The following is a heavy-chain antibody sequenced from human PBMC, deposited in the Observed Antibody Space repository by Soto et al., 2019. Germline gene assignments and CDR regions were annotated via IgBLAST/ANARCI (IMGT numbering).Heavy chain of an antibody. CDR1: GFTFSSYS. V-gene: IGHV3-33*08. J-gene: IGHJ6*03. CDR2: IWYDGSNK. D-gene: IGHD3-9*01. CDR3: ANRGDILTGLYYYYYMDV. Sequence: GGSLRLSCAASGFTFSSYSMNWVRQAPGKGLEWVAVIWYDGSNKYYADSVKGRFTISRDNSKNTLYLQMNSLRAEDTAVYYCANRGDILTGLYYYYYMDVWGKGTTVTVSS.